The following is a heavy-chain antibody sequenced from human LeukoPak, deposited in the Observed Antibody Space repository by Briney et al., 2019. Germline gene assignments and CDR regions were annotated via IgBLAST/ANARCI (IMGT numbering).Heavy chain of an antibody. J-gene: IGHJ3*02. Sequence: GGSLRLSCTASGFTFGDYALSWVRQAPGKGLEWVSSISSSSSYIYYADSVKGRFTISRDNAKNSLYLQMNSLRAEDTAVYYCARSLWFGELLIDAFDIWGQGTMVTVSS. D-gene: IGHD3-10*01. CDR2: ISSSSSYI. CDR3: ARSLWFGELLIDAFDI. V-gene: IGHV3-21*01. CDR1: GFTFGDYA.